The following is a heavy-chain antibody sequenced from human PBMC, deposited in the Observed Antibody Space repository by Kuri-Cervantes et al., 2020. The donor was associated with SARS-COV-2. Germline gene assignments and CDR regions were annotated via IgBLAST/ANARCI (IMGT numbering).Heavy chain of an antibody. CDR2: ISWNSGSI. CDR1: GFTFDDYA. CDR3: VRDGDHWNFDY. D-gene: IGHD1-1*01. Sequence: SLKIPCAASGFTFDDYAMHWVRQAPGKGLEWVSGISWNSGSIGYADSVKGRFTLARDNAKNMLFLQMNSLRAEDTAVYYCVRDGDHWNFDYWGQGTLVTVSS. V-gene: IGHV3-9*01. J-gene: IGHJ4*02.